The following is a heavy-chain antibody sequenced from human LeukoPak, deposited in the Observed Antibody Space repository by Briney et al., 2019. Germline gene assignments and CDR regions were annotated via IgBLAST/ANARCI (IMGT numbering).Heavy chain of an antibody. J-gene: IGHJ4*02. CDR2: ISSSGSTI. Sequence: GGSLRLSCAASGFTFSDYYMSWIRQAPGKGLEWVSYISSSGSTIYYADSVKGRFTISRDNAKNSLYLQMNSLRAEDTAVYYCARDSPFIAVAGSFDYWGQGTLVTVSS. V-gene: IGHV3-11*01. CDR3: ARDSPFIAVAGSFDY. D-gene: IGHD6-19*01. CDR1: GFTFSDYY.